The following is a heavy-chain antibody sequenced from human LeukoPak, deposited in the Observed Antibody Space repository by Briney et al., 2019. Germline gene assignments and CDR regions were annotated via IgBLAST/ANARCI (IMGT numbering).Heavy chain of an antibody. Sequence: ASVKVSCKASGYTFTGYYMHWVRQAPGQGLEWMGWINPNSGGTNYAQKFQGRVTMTRDTSISTAYMELSRLRSDDTAVYYCARSYTVRSIAARRGFDPWGQGTLVTVSS. CDR1: GYTFTGYY. CDR2: INPNSGGT. D-gene: IGHD6-6*01. V-gene: IGHV1-2*02. J-gene: IGHJ5*02. CDR3: ARSYTVRSIAARRGFDP.